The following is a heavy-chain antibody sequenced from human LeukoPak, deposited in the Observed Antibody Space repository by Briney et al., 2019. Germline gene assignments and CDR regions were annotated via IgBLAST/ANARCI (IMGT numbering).Heavy chain of an antibody. D-gene: IGHD3-10*01. CDR2: ISPYNGQT. J-gene: IGHJ4*02. Sequence: ASVKVSCKASGYTFSSYGISWVRQAPGQGLEWMGWISPYNGQTNYAQKLQGRVTMTTDTSTSTAYMELRSLRSDDTAVYYCARERPSGVLQGYYFDYWGQGTLVTVSS. V-gene: IGHV1-18*01. CDR3: ARERPSGVLQGYYFDY. CDR1: GYTFSSYG.